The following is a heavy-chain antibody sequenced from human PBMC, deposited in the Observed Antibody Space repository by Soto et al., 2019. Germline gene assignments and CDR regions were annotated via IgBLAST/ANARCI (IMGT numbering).Heavy chain of an antibody. Sequence: VGSLRLSCAASGFTFRNYAINWVRQAPGKGLEWVSTISAGGGSTDYADSVKGRFTISRDNSKNTLYLQMSSLRAEDTAVYYCAKGPWLERTDAFDIWGQGTMVTVSS. CDR2: ISAGGGST. CDR1: GFTFRNYA. V-gene: IGHV3-23*01. J-gene: IGHJ3*02. CDR3: AKGPWLERTDAFDI. D-gene: IGHD5-12*01.